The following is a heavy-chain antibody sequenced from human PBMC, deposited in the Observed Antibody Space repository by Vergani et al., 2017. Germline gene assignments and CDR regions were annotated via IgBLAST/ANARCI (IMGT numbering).Heavy chain of an antibody. D-gene: IGHD6-19*01. Sequence: EVQLLESGGGLVQPGGSLRLSCAASGFTFSSYAMSWVRQAPGKGLEWVSVIYSGGSSTYYADSVKGRFTISRDNSKKTLYLQMNSLRAEDTAVYYCAKLWVAGIRKGLDYWGQGTLVTVSS. CDR3: AKLWVAGIRKGLDY. CDR1: GFTFSSYA. J-gene: IGHJ4*02. CDR2: IYSGGSST. V-gene: IGHV3-23*03.